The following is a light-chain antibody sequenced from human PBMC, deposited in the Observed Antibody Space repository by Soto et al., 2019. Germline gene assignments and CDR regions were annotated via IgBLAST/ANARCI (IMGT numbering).Light chain of an antibody. Sequence: TQYPVSLSSSPTERSILSGAASQTVTRSYLAWYQQKPGQAPRLLIYGASIRATGIPDRFSGSGSGTDFTLTISRLEPEDFAVYYCQQYGSSPRTFGQGTKVDIK. CDR3: QQYGSSPRT. J-gene: IGKJ1*01. CDR2: GAS. CDR1: QTVTRSY. V-gene: IGKV3-20*01.